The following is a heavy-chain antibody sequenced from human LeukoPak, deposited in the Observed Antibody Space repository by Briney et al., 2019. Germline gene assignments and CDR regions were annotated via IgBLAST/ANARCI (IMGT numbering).Heavy chain of an antibody. D-gene: IGHD4-17*01. Sequence: GGSLRLSCAASGFTFNTYAMSWVRQAPGKGLEWVSSISENGESTYYADSVKGRFTISRDNSRNTLYLQMNSLRAEDTAVYYCASYFHYGDYASLWYWGQGTLVTVCS. J-gene: IGHJ4*02. V-gene: IGHV3-23*01. CDR2: ISENGEST. CDR1: GFTFNTYA. CDR3: ASYFHYGDYASLWY.